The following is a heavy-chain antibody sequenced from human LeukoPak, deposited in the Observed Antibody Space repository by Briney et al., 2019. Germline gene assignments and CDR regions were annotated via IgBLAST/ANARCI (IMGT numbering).Heavy chain of an antibody. V-gene: IGHV1-18*01. J-gene: IGHJ4*02. CDR3: VRVAVYSSSWYYFDY. CDR2: ISGYNGNT. Sequence: ASVKVSCKTSGYPFISYGISWVRQAPGQGLEWMGWISGYNGNTNYAQKFQGRVTMTTDTSTTTAYMELRSLRSDDTAVYYCVRVAVYSSSWYYFDYWGQGTLVTVSS. D-gene: IGHD6-13*01. CDR1: GYPFISYG.